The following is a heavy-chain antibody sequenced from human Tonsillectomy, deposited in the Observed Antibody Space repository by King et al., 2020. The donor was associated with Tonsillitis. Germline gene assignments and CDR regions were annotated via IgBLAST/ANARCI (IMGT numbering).Heavy chain of an antibody. D-gene: IGHD2-2*01. Sequence: VQLVQSGAVVKKPGASVKVSCKASGYTFTGYYMHWVRQAPGQGLEWMGWMNPDSGGTNYAQKFQGRVTMTRDTSISTAYLDLCWLRSDDTAVYYCARAGDVVMEPPAIPVDTLEFTPPHQEPFDYWGQGTLVTVSS. CDR1: GYTFTGYY. CDR2: MNPDSGGT. CDR3: ARAGDVVMEPPAIPVDTLEFTPPHQEPFDY. J-gene: IGHJ4*02. V-gene: IGHV1-2*02.